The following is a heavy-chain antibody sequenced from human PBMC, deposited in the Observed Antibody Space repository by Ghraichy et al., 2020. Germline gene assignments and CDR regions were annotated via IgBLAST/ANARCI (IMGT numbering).Heavy chain of an antibody. CDR3: ARDASLPGYSYGRPLYGMDV. Sequence: GGSLRLSCAASEFTFSRYTMNWVRQAPGKGLEWVSSINYSSRFIFYADSVKGRFTISRDNAKNSLYLQMNSLRAEDTAVYYCARDASLPGYSYGRPLYGMDVWGQGTTVTVSS. V-gene: IGHV3-21*01. D-gene: IGHD5-18*01. J-gene: IGHJ6*02. CDR2: INYSSRFI. CDR1: EFTFSRYT.